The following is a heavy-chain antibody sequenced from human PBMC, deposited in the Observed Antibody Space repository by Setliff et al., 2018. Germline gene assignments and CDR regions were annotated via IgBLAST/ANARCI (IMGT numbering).Heavy chain of an antibody. D-gene: IGHD1-1*01. Sequence: PSETLSLTCTVSGDSISSRTYYWSWIRQPAGKGLEWIGHIYTSWSTISNPSLKSRVTISLDTSKNQFSLKLSSVTAADTAVYYCARTGTYRYFDYWGQGTRVTVSS. CDR3: ARTGTYRYFDY. J-gene: IGHJ4*02. CDR1: GDSISSRTYY. V-gene: IGHV4-61*09. CDR2: IYTSWST.